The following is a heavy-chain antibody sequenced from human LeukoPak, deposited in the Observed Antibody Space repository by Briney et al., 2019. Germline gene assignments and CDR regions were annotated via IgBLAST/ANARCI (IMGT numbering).Heavy chain of an antibody. J-gene: IGHJ4*02. CDR3: ARVLSINKGAKGPVDY. Sequence: GGSLRLSCAASGFTFSSYSMNWVRQAPGKGLEWVSSISSSSSYIYYADSVKGRFTISRDNAKNSLYLQMNSLRAEDTAVYYCARVLSINKGAKGPVDYWGQGTLVTVSS. CDR2: ISSSSSYI. CDR1: GFTFSSYS. V-gene: IGHV3-21*01. D-gene: IGHD1-26*01.